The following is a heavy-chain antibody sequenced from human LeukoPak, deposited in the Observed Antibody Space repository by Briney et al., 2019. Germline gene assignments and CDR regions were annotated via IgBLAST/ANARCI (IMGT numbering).Heavy chain of an antibody. CDR2: ISAYNGNT. D-gene: IGHD1-26*01. CDR1: GYTFTSYG. CDR3: ARRMRGLGYDAFDI. Sequence: ASVKVSFKASGYTFTSYGISWVRQAPGQGGEWMGWISAYNGNTNYAQKLQGRVTITTDTSTSTAYMELRSLRSDDTAVYYCARRMRGLGYDAFDIWGQGTMVTVSS. J-gene: IGHJ3*02. V-gene: IGHV1-18*01.